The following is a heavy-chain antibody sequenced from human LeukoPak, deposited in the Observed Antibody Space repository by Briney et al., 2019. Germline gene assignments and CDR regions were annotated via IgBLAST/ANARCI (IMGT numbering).Heavy chain of an antibody. CDR1: GGSISSSGYY. CDR3: ARHDYGDDGTFDI. J-gene: IGHJ3*02. Sequence: SETLSLTCTVSGGSISSSGYYWGWIRQSPGKGLEWIGSIYYSGGTYSNPSLKSRVTISVDTSKNQFSLKLTSVTAADTAVYYCARHDYGDDGTFDIWGQGTMVTVSS. V-gene: IGHV4-39*01. D-gene: IGHD4-17*01. CDR2: IYYSGGT.